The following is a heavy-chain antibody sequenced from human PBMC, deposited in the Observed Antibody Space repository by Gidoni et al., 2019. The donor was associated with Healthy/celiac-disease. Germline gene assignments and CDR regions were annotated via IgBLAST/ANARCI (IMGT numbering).Heavy chain of an antibody. CDR3: AKDRGIAVAGWGEFDY. D-gene: IGHD6-19*01. Sequence: EVQLLESGGGLVQPGGSLRLSCAASGFPFSSYAMSWVRQAPGKGLEWVSAISGSGGSTYYADSVKGRFTISRDNSKNTLYLQMNSLRAEDTAVYYCAKDRGIAVAGWGEFDYWGQGTLVTVSS. V-gene: IGHV3-23*01. CDR2: ISGSGGST. CDR1: GFPFSSYA. J-gene: IGHJ4*02.